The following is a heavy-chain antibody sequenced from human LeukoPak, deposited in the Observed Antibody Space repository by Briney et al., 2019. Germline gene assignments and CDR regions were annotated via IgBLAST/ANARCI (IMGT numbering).Heavy chain of an antibody. V-gene: IGHV4-59*01. Sequence: SETLSLTCTVSGVSINTYSWSWVRQPPGKGLEWIGYMSYTGSTSYNPSLRSRVTISVDKSKNQFSLKLTSVTAADTAVYYCARQTWELPRDAFDIWGQGTMVTVSS. CDR2: MSYTGST. J-gene: IGHJ3*02. D-gene: IGHD1-26*01. CDR1: GVSINTYS. CDR3: ARQTWELPRDAFDI.